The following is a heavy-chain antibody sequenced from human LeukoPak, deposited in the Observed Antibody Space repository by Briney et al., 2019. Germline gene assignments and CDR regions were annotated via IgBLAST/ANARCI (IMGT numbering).Heavy chain of an antibody. V-gene: IGHV4-4*07. CDR1: GGSISTYY. CDR2: IYISGRT. J-gene: IGHJ4*02. D-gene: IGHD5-18*01. CDR3: AREASDTAMATYYLDY. Sequence: SETLSPTCTVSGGSISTYYWSWIRQPAGKGLEWIGRIYISGRTNYNPSLQSRVTMSVDTSRNQFSLKLRSVTAADTAVYYCAREASDTAMATYYLDYWGQGTLVTVSS.